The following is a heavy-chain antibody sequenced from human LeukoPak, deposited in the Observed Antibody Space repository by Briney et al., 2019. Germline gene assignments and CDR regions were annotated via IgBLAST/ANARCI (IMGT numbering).Heavy chain of an antibody. CDR1: EFTFSIYA. J-gene: IGHJ4*02. CDR2: ITGIGGTT. CDR3: AKDPLPVIATSYFDS. V-gene: IGHV3-23*01. D-gene: IGHD3-10*01. Sequence: PGGSLRLSCAASEFTFSIYAMNWVRQAPGKGLEWVSGITGIGGTTYYADSVKGRFTISRDNSKNTLFLQMNSLRAEDTAVYYCAKDPLPVIATSYFDSWGQGTLVTVSS.